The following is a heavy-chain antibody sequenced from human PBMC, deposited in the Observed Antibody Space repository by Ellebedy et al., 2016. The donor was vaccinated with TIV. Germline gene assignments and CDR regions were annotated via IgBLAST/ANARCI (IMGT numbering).Heavy chain of an antibody. CDR2: ISGRGEST. CDR1: GFTFSDYA. D-gene: IGHD3/OR15-3a*01. V-gene: IGHV3-23*01. CDR3: SKNSMILDPRGSDY. J-gene: IGHJ4*02. Sequence: GESLKISCATSGFTFSDYAISWVRQPPGKGMEWVSTISGRGESTFAADSVKGRFTISRDFSKMTVYLQMNSLRAEDTSVYYCSKNSMILDPRGSDYWGQGTLVTFSS.